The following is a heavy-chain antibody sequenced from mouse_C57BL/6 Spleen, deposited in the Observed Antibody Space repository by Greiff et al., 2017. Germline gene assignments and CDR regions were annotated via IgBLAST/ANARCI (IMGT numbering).Heavy chain of an antibody. V-gene: IGHV3-6*01. D-gene: IGHD1-1*01. Sequence: EVKLMESGPGLVKPSQSLSLTCSVTGYSITSGYYWNWIRQFPGNKLEWMGYISYDGSNNYNPSLKNRISITRDTSKNQFFLKLNSVTTEDTATYYCARLYYGSNYAMDYWGQGTSVTVSS. CDR3: ARLYYGSNYAMDY. J-gene: IGHJ4*01. CDR2: ISYDGSN. CDR1: GYSITSGYY.